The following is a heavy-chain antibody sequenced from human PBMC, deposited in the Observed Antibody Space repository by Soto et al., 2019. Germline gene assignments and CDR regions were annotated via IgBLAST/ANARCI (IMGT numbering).Heavy chain of an antibody. CDR2: ISGSGGST. Sequence: EVQLLESGGGLVQPGGSLRLSCAASGFTFSSYAMSWVRQAPGKGLEWVSAISGSGGSTYYAASVKGRFTISRDNSKNTLYLQMNSLRAEDTAVYYCPKRGWLRIYYFDFWGQGTLVTVSS. CDR3: PKRGWLRIYYFDF. J-gene: IGHJ4*02. D-gene: IGHD5-12*01. V-gene: IGHV3-23*01. CDR1: GFTFSSYA.